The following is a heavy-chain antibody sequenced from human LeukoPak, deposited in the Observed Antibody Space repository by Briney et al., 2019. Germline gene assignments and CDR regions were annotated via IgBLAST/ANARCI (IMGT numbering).Heavy chain of an antibody. V-gene: IGHV4-4*07. CDR2: IYTTGST. CDR3: ARASCGGGTCYDSRGWFDP. J-gene: IGHJ5*02. Sequence: SETLFLTCTVSGGSITSYYWSWIRQPAGKGLEWIGRIYTTGSTYYNHFLKSRVTISVDTSKNQFSLKLRSVTAADTAVYYCARASCGGGTCYDSRGWFDPWGQGTLVTVSS. D-gene: IGHD2-15*01. CDR1: GGSITSYY.